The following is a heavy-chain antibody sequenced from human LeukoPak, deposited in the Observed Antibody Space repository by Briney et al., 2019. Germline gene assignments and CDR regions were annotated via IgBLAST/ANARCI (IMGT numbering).Heavy chain of an antibody. V-gene: IGHV1-2*02. D-gene: IGHD5-24*01. CDR1: GYTFTGYY. CDR3: ARASLMQMATSHFDY. Sequence: GASVKVSCKTSGYTFTGYYIHWVRQAPGQGLEWMGWINPNSGGTNYAQKFQGRVTMTRDTSISTAYMELSRLRSDDTAVYYCARASLMQMATSHFDYWGQGTLVTVSS. CDR2: INPNSGGT. J-gene: IGHJ4*02.